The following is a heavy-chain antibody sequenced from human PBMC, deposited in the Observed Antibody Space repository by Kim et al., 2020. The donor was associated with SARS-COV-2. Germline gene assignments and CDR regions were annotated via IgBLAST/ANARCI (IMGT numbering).Heavy chain of an antibody. CDR3: ARIPYDILTGYYYGMDV. CDR2: IDWDDDK. D-gene: IGHD3-9*01. J-gene: IGHJ6*02. CDR1: GFSLSTSGMC. V-gene: IGHV2-70*11. Sequence: SGPTLVNPTQTLTLTCTFSGFSLSTSGMCVSWIRQPPGKALEWLARIDWDDDKYYSTSLKTRLTISKDTSKNQVVLTMTNMDPVDTATYYCARIPYDILTGYYYGMDVWGQGPTVTVSS.